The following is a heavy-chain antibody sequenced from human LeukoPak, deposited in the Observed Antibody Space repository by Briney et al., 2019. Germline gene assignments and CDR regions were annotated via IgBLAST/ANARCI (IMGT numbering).Heavy chain of an antibody. CDR3: ARDRDTAMGL. D-gene: IGHD5-18*01. Sequence: GGSLRLSCAASGFTFSNYAMHWVRQAPGKGLEWVAIISYDGNDKYYTDSVKGRFAISRDKSKNTLYLQMNSLRAEDTAVYYCARDRDTAMGLWGQGTLVTVSS. CDR2: ISYDGNDK. CDR1: GFTFSNYA. J-gene: IGHJ4*02. V-gene: IGHV3-30*09.